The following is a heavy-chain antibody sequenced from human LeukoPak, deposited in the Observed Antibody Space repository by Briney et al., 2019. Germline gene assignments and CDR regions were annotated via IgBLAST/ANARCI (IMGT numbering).Heavy chain of an antibody. D-gene: IGHD3-22*01. CDR1: GFTFSNYW. V-gene: IGHV3-23*01. Sequence: PGGSLRLSCAASGFTFSNYWMSWVRQAPGKGLEWVSAISGSGGSTYYADSVKGRFTISRDNSKNTLYLQMNSLRAEDTAVYYCAKEEHGDSSGYYPLFDYWGQGTLVTVSS. CDR2: ISGSGGST. J-gene: IGHJ4*02. CDR3: AKEEHGDSSGYYPLFDY.